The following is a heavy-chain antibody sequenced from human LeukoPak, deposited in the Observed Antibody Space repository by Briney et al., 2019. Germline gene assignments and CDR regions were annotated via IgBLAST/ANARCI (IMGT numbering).Heavy chain of an antibody. V-gene: IGHV4-59*12. CDR2: IYYSGST. D-gene: IGHD3-10*01. J-gene: IGHJ2*01. CDR1: GGSISSYY. CDR3: GRLPGGRDWYFEL. Sequence: SETLSLTCTVSGGSISSYYWSWIRQPPGKGLEWIGYIYYSGSTNYNPSLKSRVTISVDTSKNQFSLKLSSVTAADTAVYFCGRLPGGRDWYFELWGRGTLVTVSS.